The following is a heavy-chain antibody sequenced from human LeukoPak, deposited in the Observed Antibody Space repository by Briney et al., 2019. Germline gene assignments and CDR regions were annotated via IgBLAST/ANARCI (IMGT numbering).Heavy chain of an antibody. CDR3: AKGPPGELLRYFQY. Sequence: VGSLRLSCAASGFTLCSDGVHCGAQAAGTGREWGAGISYDVSNKYYADSVQGRFPIPRDNSTSTLYLELNSLRAEDTAVYYCAKGPPGELLRYFQYWGQGTLVTVSS. V-gene: IGHV3-30*18. D-gene: IGHD3-22*01. CDR1: GFTLCSDG. CDR2: ISYDVSNK. J-gene: IGHJ1*01.